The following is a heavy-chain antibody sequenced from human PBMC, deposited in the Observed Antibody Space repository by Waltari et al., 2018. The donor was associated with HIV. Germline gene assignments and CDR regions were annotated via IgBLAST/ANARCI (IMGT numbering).Heavy chain of an antibody. CDR2: ISSSSTFI. J-gene: IGHJ4*02. V-gene: IGHV3-21*01. CDR1: GFTFSSYS. CDR3: ARDRQGTVTKDFDY. Sequence: EVQLVESGGGLVKPGGSLRLSCAASGFTFSSYSMNWVRQAPGKGMEWVSSISSSSTFIYYADSVKGRFTISRDNAKNSLYLQMNSLRAEDTAVYYVARDRQGTVTKDFDYWGQGTLVTVSS. D-gene: IGHD4-17*01.